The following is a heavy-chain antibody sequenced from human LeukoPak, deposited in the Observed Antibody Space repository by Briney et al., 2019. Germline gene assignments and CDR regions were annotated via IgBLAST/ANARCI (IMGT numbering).Heavy chain of an antibody. CDR3: AREMFSSGWYGLDY. V-gene: IGHV3-74*01. CDR1: GFIFGNAW. Sequence: PGGSLRLSCATSGFIFGNAWMSWVRQAPGKGLEWVSRINSDESTITYADSVKGRFTVSRDNAKNTMYLQMNSLRDEDTAVYYCAREMFSSGWYGLDYWGQGTLVTVSS. CDR2: INSDESTI. J-gene: IGHJ4*02. D-gene: IGHD6-19*01.